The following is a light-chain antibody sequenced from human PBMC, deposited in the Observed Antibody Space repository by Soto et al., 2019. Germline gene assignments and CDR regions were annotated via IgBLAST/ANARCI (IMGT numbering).Light chain of an antibody. CDR1: HSVSSNY. CDR3: HQYCISPT. Sequence: EIVLTQSPGPLSLSPGERATLSCRSSHSVSSNYLAWYQQKPGQAPRLLIYDVSSRATGIPDRFSGSVSGTDFTLTISRLEPVDFAEYYCHQYCISPTCGQGTKVDIK. CDR2: DVS. J-gene: IGKJ1*01. V-gene: IGKV3-20*01.